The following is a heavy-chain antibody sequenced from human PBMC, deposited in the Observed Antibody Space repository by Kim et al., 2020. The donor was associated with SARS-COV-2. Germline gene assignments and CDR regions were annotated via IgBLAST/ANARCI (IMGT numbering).Heavy chain of an antibody. CDR1: GGSFSGYY. Sequence: SETLSLTCAVYGGSFSGYYWSWIRQPPGKGLEWIGEINHSGSTNYNPSPKSRVTISVDTSKNQFSLKLSSVTAADTAVYYCARGRRRYGGRFYYYYGMDVWGQGTTVTVSS. V-gene: IGHV4-34*01. CDR3: ARGRRRYGGRFYYYYGMDV. D-gene: IGHD3-16*01. J-gene: IGHJ6*02. CDR2: INHSGST.